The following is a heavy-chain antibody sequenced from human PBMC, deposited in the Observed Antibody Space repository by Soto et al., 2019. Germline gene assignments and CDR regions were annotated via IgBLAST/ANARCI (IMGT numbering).Heavy chain of an antibody. CDR1: GFTFSIYG. V-gene: IGHV3-30*18. J-gene: IGHJ4*02. CDR3: AKDSVVVVYYFDY. D-gene: IGHD2-15*01. CDR2: ISYDGSNK. Sequence: GGSLRLSCAASGFTFSIYGMHWVRQAPGKGLEWVAVISYDGSNKYYADSVKGRFTISRDNSKNTLYLQMNSLRAEDTAVYYCAKDSVVVVYYFDYWGQGT.